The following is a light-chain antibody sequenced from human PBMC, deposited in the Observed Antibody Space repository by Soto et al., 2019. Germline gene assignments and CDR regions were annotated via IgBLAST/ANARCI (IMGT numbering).Light chain of an antibody. J-gene: IGKJ1*01. Sequence: DIQMTQSPSSLSASVGDRVTITCRASQSASSYLNWFQQKPGKAPKLLIYSASSLQGGVPSWFSCSGSGTEFTLTIDGLQPDDLATYFCQQSYTNPWAFGQGTKVDIK. CDR3: QQSYTNPWA. V-gene: IGKV1-39*01. CDR1: QSASSY. CDR2: SAS.